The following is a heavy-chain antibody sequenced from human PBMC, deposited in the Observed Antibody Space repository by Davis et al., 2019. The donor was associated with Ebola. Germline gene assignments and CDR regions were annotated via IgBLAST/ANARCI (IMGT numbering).Heavy chain of an antibody. CDR1: GFSLSTSGMR. CDR3: ARIRTEYYYDSSGYYGGWYYFDY. J-gene: IGHJ4*02. V-gene: IGHV2-70*04. Sequence: SGPTLVKPTQTLTLTCTFPGFSLSTSGMRVSWIRQPPGKALEWLARIDWDDDNFYSTSLKTRLTISKDTSKNQVVLTMTNMDPVDTATYYCARIRTEYYYDSSGYYGGWYYFDYWGQGTLVTVSS. CDR2: IDWDDDN. D-gene: IGHD3-22*01.